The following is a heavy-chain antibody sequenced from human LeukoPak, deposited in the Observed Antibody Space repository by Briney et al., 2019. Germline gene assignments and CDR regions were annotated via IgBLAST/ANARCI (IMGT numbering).Heavy chain of an antibody. CDR3: ARDLGYYYYYMDV. D-gene: IGHD7-27*01. CDR2: IYSGGST. J-gene: IGHJ6*03. Sequence: GGSLRLSCAASGFTVSSNYMSWVRQAPGKGLEWVSVIYSGGSTYYADSVKGRFTISSDNSKNTLYLQMNSLRAEDTAVYYCARDLGYYYYYMDVWGKGTTVTVSS. V-gene: IGHV3-66*02. CDR1: GFTVSSNY.